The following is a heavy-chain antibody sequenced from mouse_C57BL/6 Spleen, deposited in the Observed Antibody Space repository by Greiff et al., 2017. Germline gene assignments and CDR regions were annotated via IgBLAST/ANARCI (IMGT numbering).Heavy chain of an antibody. J-gene: IGHJ4*01. V-gene: IGHV1-42*01. CDR3: ARRGPGAMDY. Sequence: EVPLQQSGPELVKPGASVKISCKASGYSFTGYYMNWVKQSPEKSLEWIGEINPSTGGTTYNQKFKAKATLTVDKSSSTAYMQLKGLTSEDSAVYYCARRGPGAMDYWGQGTSVTVSS. CDR2: INPSTGGT. CDR1: GYSFTGYY.